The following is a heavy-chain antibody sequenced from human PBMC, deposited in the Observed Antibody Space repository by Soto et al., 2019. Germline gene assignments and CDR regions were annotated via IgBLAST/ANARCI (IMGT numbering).Heavy chain of an antibody. CDR1: GGPFINCA. CDR2: IIPMFGTS. D-gene: IGHD3-10*01. V-gene: IGHV1-69*01. J-gene: IGHJ6*02. CDR3: ARGARTGFYGMDV. Sequence: SVKVACKASGGPFINCAVIWVRQYPGQGLEWVGGIIPMFGTSNYAQNFQGRVSITADESTSTAYMELSSLRSEDTAVYYCARGARTGFYGMDVWGQGTTVTVSS.